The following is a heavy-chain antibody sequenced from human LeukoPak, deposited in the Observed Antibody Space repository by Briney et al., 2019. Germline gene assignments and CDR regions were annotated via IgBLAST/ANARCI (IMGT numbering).Heavy chain of an antibody. V-gene: IGHV3-23*01. CDR1: GFTFSTYA. CDR2: ISGSGGST. Sequence: GGSLRLSCAASGFTFSTYAMSWVRQAPGKGLEWVSAISGSGGSTYYADSVKGRFTIPRDNSKNTLYLQMNSLRAEDTAVYYCAKGGLGYGSGSPTDYWGQGTLVTVSS. J-gene: IGHJ4*02. D-gene: IGHD3-10*01. CDR3: AKGGLGYGSGSPTDY.